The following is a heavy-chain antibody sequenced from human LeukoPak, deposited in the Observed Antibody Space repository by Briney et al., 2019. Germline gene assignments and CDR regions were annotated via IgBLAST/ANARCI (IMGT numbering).Heavy chain of an antibody. D-gene: IGHD6-13*01. Sequence: GGSLRLSCVASGFTFSYSWMIWVRQAPGKGLEWVSVIYSGGGTYYADSVKGRFTISRDNSKNTLYLQMNSLRAEDTAVYYCAKERSGIPAAANYWGQGTLVTVSS. CDR1: GFTFSYSW. CDR3: AKERSGIPAAANY. J-gene: IGHJ4*02. CDR2: IYSGGGT. V-gene: IGHV3-53*01.